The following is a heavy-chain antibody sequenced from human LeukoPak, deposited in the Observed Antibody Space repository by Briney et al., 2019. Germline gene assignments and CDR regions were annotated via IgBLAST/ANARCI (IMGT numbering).Heavy chain of an antibody. CDR1: GFTFSSYG. Sequence: GGSLRLSCAASGFTFSSYGMHWVRQAPGNGLEWVAVIWYDGSNKYYADSVKGRFTISRDNSKNTLYLQMNSLRAEDTAVYYCASAVSSSSCYRKYYFDYWGQGTLVTVSS. J-gene: IGHJ4*02. CDR2: IWYDGSNK. D-gene: IGHD6-13*01. CDR3: ASAVSSSSCYRKYYFDY. V-gene: IGHV3-33*01.